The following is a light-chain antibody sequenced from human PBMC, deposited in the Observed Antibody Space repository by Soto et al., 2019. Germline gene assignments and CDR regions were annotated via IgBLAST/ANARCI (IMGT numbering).Light chain of an antibody. J-gene: IGLJ1*01. Sequence: QSALTQPPSASGSPGQSVTISCTGTKNDIGVYDFVSWYQHHPGKAPRLIIYEVVQRPSGVPDRFSGSKSCNTASLTVSGLQAADEADYFGKSYAGSNTYVFGSGTKLTVL. CDR1: KNDIGVYDF. CDR2: EVV. CDR3: KSYAGSNTYV. V-gene: IGLV2-8*01.